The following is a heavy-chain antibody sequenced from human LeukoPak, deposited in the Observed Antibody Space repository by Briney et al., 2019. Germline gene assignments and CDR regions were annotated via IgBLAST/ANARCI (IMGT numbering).Heavy chain of an antibody. CDR2: ISSSSSYT. CDR3: ARVVSVASYYFDF. D-gene: IGHD6-19*01. V-gene: IGHV3-11*06. CDR1: GFTFSDYY. Sequence: GGSLRLSCAASGFTFSDYYMSWIRQAPEKGLEWVSYISSSSSYTLYADSVKGRFTISRDNAKNSLFLQMDSLRPSDTAVYYCARVVSVASYYFDFWGQGTLVTVSS. J-gene: IGHJ4*02.